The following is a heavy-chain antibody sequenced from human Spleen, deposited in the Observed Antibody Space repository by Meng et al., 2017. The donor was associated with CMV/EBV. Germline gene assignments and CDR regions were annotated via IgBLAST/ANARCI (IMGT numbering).Heavy chain of an antibody. Sequence: GSLRLSCTVSGGSISRTSHHWGWIRQPPGKGLEWIGSIYNSGNTYYNPSLKSRVTISVDTSKNQCSLKVSSVTAADTAVYFCVRDKIGVVTTWGQGTLVTVSS. CDR1: GGSISRTSHH. V-gene: IGHV4-39*07. J-gene: IGHJ5*02. CDR3: VRDKIGVVTT. D-gene: IGHD3-3*01. CDR2: IYNSGNT.